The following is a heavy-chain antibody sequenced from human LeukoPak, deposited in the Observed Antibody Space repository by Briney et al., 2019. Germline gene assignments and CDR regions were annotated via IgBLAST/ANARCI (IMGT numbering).Heavy chain of an antibody. CDR1: GYTLTELS. J-gene: IGHJ4*02. V-gene: IGHV1-24*01. CDR2: FDPEDGET. Sequence: GASVKVSCKVSGYTLTELSMHWVRQAPGKGLEWMGGFDPEDGETIYAQKFQGRVTMTEDTSTDTAYMELSSLRSEDTAVYYCARGKYYDYVWGSYPLLFDYWGQGTLVTVSS. D-gene: IGHD3-16*02. CDR3: ARGKYYDYVWGSYPLLFDY.